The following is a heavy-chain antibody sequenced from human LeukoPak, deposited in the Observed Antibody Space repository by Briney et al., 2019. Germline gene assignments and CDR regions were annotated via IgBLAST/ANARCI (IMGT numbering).Heavy chain of an antibody. D-gene: IGHD6-13*01. CDR2: IKQDGSEK. CDR3: ARGGYSSSWYLASDYYYYMDV. CDR1: GFTFSSYW. Sequence: GGSLRLPCAASGFTFSSYWMSWVRQAPGEGLDGVATIKQDGSEKYYVYSVKGRFTISRDNAKNSLYLQMNSLRAEDTAVYYCARGGYSSSWYLASDYYYYMDVWGKGTTVTVSS. J-gene: IGHJ6*03. V-gene: IGHV3-7*01.